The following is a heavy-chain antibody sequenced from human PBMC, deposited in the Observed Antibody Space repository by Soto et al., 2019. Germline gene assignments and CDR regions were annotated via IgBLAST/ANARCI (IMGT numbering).Heavy chain of an antibody. D-gene: IGHD3-10*01. V-gene: IGHV3-21*01. Sequence: EVQLVESGGGLAKPGGSLRLSCAASGFLFNSYGMNWVRLSPGRGLEWISSISSTSTYIEYADSVKGRFIISRDNAENSLFLQINSLRAEDTAVYYCTRDRSAGMVFPDFDCWGQGALVNVSS. CDR2: ISSTSTYI. CDR1: GFLFNSYG. J-gene: IGHJ4*02. CDR3: TRDRSAGMVFPDFDC.